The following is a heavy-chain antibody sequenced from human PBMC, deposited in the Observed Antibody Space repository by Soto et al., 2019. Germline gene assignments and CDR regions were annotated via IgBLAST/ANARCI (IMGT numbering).Heavy chain of an antibody. Sequence: SETLSLTCAVYGGSFSGYYWSWIRQPPGKGLEWIGEINHSGSTNYNPSLKSRVTISVDTPKNQFSLKLSSVTAADTAVYYCASKKGGTPGGMDVWGQGTTVTVSS. CDR1: GGSFSGYY. J-gene: IGHJ6*02. D-gene: IGHD2-15*01. CDR2: INHSGST. CDR3: ASKKGGTPGGMDV. V-gene: IGHV4-34*01.